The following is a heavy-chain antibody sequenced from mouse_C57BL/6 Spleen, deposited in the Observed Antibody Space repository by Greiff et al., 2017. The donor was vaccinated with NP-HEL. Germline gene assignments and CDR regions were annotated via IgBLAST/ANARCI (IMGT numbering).Heavy chain of an antibody. CDR2: ISDGGSYT. J-gene: IGHJ2*01. V-gene: IGHV5-4*01. D-gene: IGHD2-3*01. Sequence: EVKVEESGGGLVKPGGSLKLSCAASGFTFSSYAMSWVRQTPEKRLEWVATISDGGSYTYYPDNVKGRFTISRDNAKNNLYLQMSHLKSEDTAMYYCAREGGNGYYGFDYWGQGTTLTVSS. CDR1: GFTFSSYA. CDR3: AREGGNGYYGFDY.